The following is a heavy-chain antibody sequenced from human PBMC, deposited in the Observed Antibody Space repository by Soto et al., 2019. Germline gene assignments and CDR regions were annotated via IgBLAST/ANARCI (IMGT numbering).Heavy chain of an antibody. V-gene: IGHV3-7*01. CDR1: GFTFSSYW. J-gene: IGHJ6*03. CDR2: IKQDGSEK. D-gene: IGHD3-3*01. Sequence: PGGSLRLSCAASGFTFSSYWMSWVRQTPGKGLEWVANIKQDGSEKYYVDSVKGRFTISRDNAKNSLYLQMNSLRAEDTAVYYCARDVVTIFGVVTDSYYMDVWGKGTTVTVSS. CDR3: ARDVVTIFGVVTDSYYMDV.